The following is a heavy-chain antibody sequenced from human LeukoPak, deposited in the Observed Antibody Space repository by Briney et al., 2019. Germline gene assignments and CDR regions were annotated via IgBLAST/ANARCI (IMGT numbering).Heavy chain of an antibody. CDR3: ARLSRRDYYDSSGYSYFDY. V-gene: IGHV5-51*01. D-gene: IGHD3-22*01. CDR2: IYPGDSDS. CDR1: GYSFTSSW. J-gene: IGHJ4*02. Sequence: GASLKILCTGSGYSFTSSWIGRRRQLSGKGPEWMGIIYPGDSDSRYSLYFLGQFHLSAYQSICSPYLPCSNLQASDTAIYSCARLSRRDYYDSSGYSYFDYWGQGTLVTVSS.